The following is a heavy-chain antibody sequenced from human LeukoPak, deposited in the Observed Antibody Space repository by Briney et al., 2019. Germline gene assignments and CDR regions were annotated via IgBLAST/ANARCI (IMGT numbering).Heavy chain of an antibody. CDR2: ISSSSSYI. CDR1: GFTVSSNY. D-gene: IGHD2-15*01. Sequence: GGSLRLSCAASGFTVSSNYMSWVRQAPGKGLEWVSSISSSSSYIYYADSVKGRFTISRDNAKNSLYLQMNSLRAEDTAVYYCARVSRVVKGAFDIWGQGTMVTVSS. CDR3: ARVSRVVKGAFDI. J-gene: IGHJ3*02. V-gene: IGHV3-21*01.